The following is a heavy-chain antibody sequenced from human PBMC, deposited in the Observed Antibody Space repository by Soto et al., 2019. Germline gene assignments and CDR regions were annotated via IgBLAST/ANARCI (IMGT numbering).Heavy chain of an antibody. J-gene: IGHJ5*02. V-gene: IGHV1-18*04. Sequence: ASVKVSCKASGYTFTSYGISWVRQAPGQGLEWMGWISAYNGNTNYAQKLQGRVTMTTDTSTSTAYMELRSLRSDDTAVYYCARWASLFNWFDPWGQGXLVTVHS. CDR3: ARWASLFNWFDP. CDR2: ISAYNGNT. CDR1: GYTFTSYG.